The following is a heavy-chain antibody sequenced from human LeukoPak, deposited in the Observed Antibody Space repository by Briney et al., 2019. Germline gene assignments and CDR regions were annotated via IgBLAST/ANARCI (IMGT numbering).Heavy chain of an antibody. Sequence: GGSLRLSCAASGFTFSSYGMHWVRQAPGKGLEWVAFIRYDGSNKYYADSVKGRFTISRDNSKNTLYLQMNSLRAEDTAVYYCAKVNAPTYYYGSGSYWYFDYWGQGTLVTVSS. D-gene: IGHD3-10*01. J-gene: IGHJ4*02. CDR3: AKVNAPTYYYGSGSYWYFDY. CDR1: GFTFSSYG. CDR2: IRYDGSNK. V-gene: IGHV3-30*02.